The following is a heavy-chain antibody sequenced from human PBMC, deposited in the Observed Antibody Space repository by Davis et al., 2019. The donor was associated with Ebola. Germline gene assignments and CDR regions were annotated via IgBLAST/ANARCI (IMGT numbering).Heavy chain of an antibody. CDR1: GGSISGYF. J-gene: IGHJ4*02. CDR2: VHYTGST. CDR3: ARVNGNDILTGYYLDF. Sequence: MPGGSLRLSCTVSGGSISGYFWSWIRQPPGKGLEWIGNVHYTGSTNYSPSLKSRVPISVDTSKNQFSLKVTSITAADTAVYYWARVNGNDILTGYYLDFWGQGTLVTVSS. V-gene: IGHV4-59*01. D-gene: IGHD3-9*01.